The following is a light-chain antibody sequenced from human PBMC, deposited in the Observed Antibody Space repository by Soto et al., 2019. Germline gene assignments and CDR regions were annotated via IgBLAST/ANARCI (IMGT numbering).Light chain of an antibody. CDR2: GAS. Sequence: EVVMRQSPATLSVSPGEGATLSCRARQGIGGTLAWYQQKPGQAPRLLIYGASNRATGIPDRFSGSGSGTDFTLTITRLEPEDFAVYYCQRYDSFRTFGQGTKVDIK. CDR3: QRYDSFRT. J-gene: IGKJ1*01. V-gene: IGKV3-20*01. CDR1: QGIGGT.